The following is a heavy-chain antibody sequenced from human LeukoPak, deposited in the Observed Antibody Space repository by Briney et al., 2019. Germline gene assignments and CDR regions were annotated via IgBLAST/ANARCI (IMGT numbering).Heavy chain of an antibody. CDR1: GGTFSSYA. Sequence: ASVKVSCKASGGTFSSYAISWVRRAPGQGLEWMGGIIPIFGTANYAQKFQGRVTITADVSTSTAYMELGSLRSEDTAVYYCARPIYDSSGFDYWGQGTLVTVSS. D-gene: IGHD3-22*01. V-gene: IGHV1-69*13. CDR2: IIPIFGTA. CDR3: ARPIYDSSGFDY. J-gene: IGHJ4*02.